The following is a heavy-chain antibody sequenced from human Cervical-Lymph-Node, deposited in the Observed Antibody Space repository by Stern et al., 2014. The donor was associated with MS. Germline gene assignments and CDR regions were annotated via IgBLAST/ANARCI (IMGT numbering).Heavy chain of an antibody. CDR1: GFTFSNYA. CDR3: ATFHSSGWYSYYFDY. Sequence: EDQLVESGGGLVQPGGSLRLSCAASGFTFSNYAMSWVRQAPGKGLEWVSALSGSGGSTYYADSVKGRFTISRDNSKNTLYLQMNSLRAEDTAVYYCATFHSSGWYSYYFDYWGQGTLVTVSS. CDR2: LSGSGGST. D-gene: IGHD6-19*01. J-gene: IGHJ4*02. V-gene: IGHV3-23*04.